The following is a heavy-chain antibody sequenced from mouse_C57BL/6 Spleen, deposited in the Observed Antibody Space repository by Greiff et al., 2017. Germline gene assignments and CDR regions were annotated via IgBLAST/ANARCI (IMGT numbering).Heavy chain of an antibody. Sequence: VQLQQSGAELAKPGASVKLSCKASGYTFTSYWMHWVKQRPGQGLEWIGYINPSSGYTKYNQKFKDKATLTADKSSSTAYMQLSSLTYEDSTVYYCAKNRAYYSNYVAFDYWGQGTTLTVAS. CDR2: INPSSGYT. V-gene: IGHV1-7*01. D-gene: IGHD2-5*01. CDR1: GYTFTSYW. J-gene: IGHJ2*01. CDR3: AKNRAYYSNYVAFDY.